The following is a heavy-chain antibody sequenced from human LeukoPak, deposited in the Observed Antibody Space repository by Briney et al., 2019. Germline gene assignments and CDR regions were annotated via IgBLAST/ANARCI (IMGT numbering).Heavy chain of an antibody. Sequence: SETLSLTCTVSGGSISSYYWSWIRQPPGKGLEWIGYIYSRGSTNYNPSLKSRVTISVDTSKNQFSLKLSSVTAADTAVYYRARVGDGYNYFDYWGQGTLVTVSS. V-gene: IGHV4-59*01. CDR3: ARVGDGYNYFDY. CDR2: IYSRGST. D-gene: IGHD5-24*01. J-gene: IGHJ4*02. CDR1: GGSISSYY.